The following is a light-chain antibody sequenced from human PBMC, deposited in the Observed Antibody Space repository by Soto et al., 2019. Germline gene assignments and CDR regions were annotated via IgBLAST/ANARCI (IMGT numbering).Light chain of an antibody. Sequence: PVSQSQTSRTASVGDRVTITCLASQSIGNYLNWYQQKPGKAPNLLIYDASNLDTGVPSRFSGCGSGTDFTVTITSLQPEDIATYYCQQDGGVQITFGQGTRLEIK. CDR3: QQDGGVQIT. J-gene: IGKJ5*01. CDR2: DAS. CDR1: QSIGNY. V-gene: IGKV1-33*01.